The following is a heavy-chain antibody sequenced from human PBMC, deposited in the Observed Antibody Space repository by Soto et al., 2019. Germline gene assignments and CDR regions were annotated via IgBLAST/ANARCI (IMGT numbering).Heavy chain of an antibody. CDR1: GFTVSSNY. Sequence: GGSLRLSCAASGFTVSSNYMSWVRQAPGKGLEWVSVIYSGGSTYYADSVKGRFTISRDNSKNTLYLQMNSLRAEDTAVYYCAREAYYDILTGANPSYYYYGMDVWGQGTTVTVSS. V-gene: IGHV3-66*01. J-gene: IGHJ6*02. CDR2: IYSGGST. CDR3: AREAYYDILTGANPSYYYYGMDV. D-gene: IGHD3-9*01.